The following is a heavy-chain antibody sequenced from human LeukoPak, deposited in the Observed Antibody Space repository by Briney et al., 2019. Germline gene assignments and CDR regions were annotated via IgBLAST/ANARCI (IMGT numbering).Heavy chain of an antibody. V-gene: IGHV3-7*01. CDR2: IKEDGSEY. Sequence: GGSLRLSCAASGFTFSSSWMTWVRQAPGKGLEWVANIKEDGSEYNYVDSVKGRFTISRDNAKKSLYLQMNSLRAEDTAVYYWARDSAYFRFDYWGQGTLVTVSS. D-gene: IGHD3-16*01. CDR3: ARDSAYFRFDY. CDR1: GFTFSSSW. J-gene: IGHJ4*02.